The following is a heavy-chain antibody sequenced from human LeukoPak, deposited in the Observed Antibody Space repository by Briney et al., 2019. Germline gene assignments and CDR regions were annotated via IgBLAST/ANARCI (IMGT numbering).Heavy chain of an antibody. V-gene: IGHV4-4*07. Sequence: SETLSLTCTVSGGSISSYYWSWIRQPAGKGLEWIGRIYTSGSTNYNPSLKSRVTMSVDTSKNQFSLKLSSVTAADTAVYYCARVDGDCSSTSCYNWFDPWGQGTLVTVSS. CDR1: GGSISSYY. D-gene: IGHD2-2*01. CDR2: IYTSGST. CDR3: ARVDGDCSSTSCYNWFDP. J-gene: IGHJ5*02.